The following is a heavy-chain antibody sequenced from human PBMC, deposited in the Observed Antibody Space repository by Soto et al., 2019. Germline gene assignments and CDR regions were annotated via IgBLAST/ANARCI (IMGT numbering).Heavy chain of an antibody. Sequence: QVQLVQSGAEVKKPGSSVKVSCKASGGTFSSYAISWVRQAPGQGLEWMGGIIPIFGTANYAQKFQGRVTITADESTSTAYMELSSLRSEDTAVYYCARWYYYGSGSQDSYCYYGMDVWGQGTTVTVSS. CDR3: ARWYYYGSGSQDSYCYYGMDV. J-gene: IGHJ6*02. V-gene: IGHV1-69*01. CDR1: GGTFSSYA. CDR2: IIPIFGTA. D-gene: IGHD3-10*01.